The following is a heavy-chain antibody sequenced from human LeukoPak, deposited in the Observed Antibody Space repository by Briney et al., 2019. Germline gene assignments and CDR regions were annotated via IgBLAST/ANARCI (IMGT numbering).Heavy chain of an antibody. CDR1: GYTFTSYY. D-gene: IGHD5-24*01. CDR2: INPSGGST. J-gene: IGHJ4*02. CDR3: ARGRGDGYNSGYFDY. Sequence: ASVKVSCKASGYTFTSYYMHWVRQAPGQGLEWMGIINPSGGSTSYTQKFQGRVTMTRDMSTSTVYMELSSLRSEDTAVYYCARGRGDGYNSGYFDYWGQGTLVTVSS. V-gene: IGHV1-46*01.